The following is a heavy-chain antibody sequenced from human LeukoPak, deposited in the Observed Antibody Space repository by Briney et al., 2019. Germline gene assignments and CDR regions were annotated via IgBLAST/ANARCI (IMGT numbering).Heavy chain of an antibody. CDR2: IVPIFGTA. D-gene: IGHD3-16*01. V-gene: IGHV1-69*01. J-gene: IGHJ4*02. CDR3: ATTGGHFNGYFDY. CDR1: GGTFSSYA. Sequence: ASVKVSCKASGGTFSSYAISWVRQAPGQGLEWMGGIVPIFGTANYAQKFQGRVTITADESTSTAYMELSSLRSEDTAVYYCATTGGHFNGYFDYWGQGTLVTVSS.